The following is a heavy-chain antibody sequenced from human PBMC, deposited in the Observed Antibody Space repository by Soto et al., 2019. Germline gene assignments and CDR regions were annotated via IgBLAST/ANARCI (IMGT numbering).Heavy chain of an antibody. J-gene: IGHJ3*02. CDR3: AKGKYSGGWYGRADVFDI. D-gene: IGHD6-19*01. V-gene: IGHV3-23*01. CDR1: GFTFSNYA. CDR2: ISHNGAST. Sequence: EVQLWEFGGGLVQPGGTLRLSCAASGFTFSNYAMNWVRQAPGKGLEWVSVISHNGASTYSADSVKGRFTTSRDNSKNARYLQMHSLRAEYTAVYYCAKGKYSGGWYGRADVFDIWGQGTVVTVSS.